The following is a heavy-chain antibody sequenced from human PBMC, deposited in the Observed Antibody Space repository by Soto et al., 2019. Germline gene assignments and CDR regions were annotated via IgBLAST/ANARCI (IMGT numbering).Heavy chain of an antibody. CDR3: AGAPGGDYDFWSGYSWFDP. V-gene: IGHV1-18*01. J-gene: IGHJ5*02. CDR1: GYTFTSYG. CDR2: ISAYNGNT. D-gene: IGHD3-3*01. Sequence: GASVKVSCKASGYTFTSYGISWVRQAPGQGLEWMGWISAYNGNTNYAQKLQGRVTMTTDTSTSTAYMELRSLRSDDTAVYYCAGAPGGDYDFWSGYSWFDPWGQGTLVTVSS.